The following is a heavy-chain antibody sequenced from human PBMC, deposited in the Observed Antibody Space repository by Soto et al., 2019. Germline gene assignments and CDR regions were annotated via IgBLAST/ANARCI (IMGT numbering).Heavy chain of an antibody. J-gene: IGHJ1*01. V-gene: IGHV4-59*01. Sequence: QVQLQESGPGLVKPSETLSLTCTVSGGSISSYYWSWIRQPPGKGLEWIGCIYYSGSTNYNPSLKSRVTISVATSKNQFSLKLSSVTAADTAVYYCARGWGGYFQHWGQGTLVTVSS. CDR3: ARGWGGYFQH. CDR2: IYYSGST. D-gene: IGHD7-27*01. CDR1: GGSISSYY.